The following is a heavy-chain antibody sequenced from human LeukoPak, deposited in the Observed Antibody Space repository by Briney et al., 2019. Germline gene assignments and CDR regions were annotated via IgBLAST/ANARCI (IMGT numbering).Heavy chain of an antibody. D-gene: IGHD3-10*01. J-gene: IGHJ4*02. CDR1: GFTFSSYA. CDR3: AKTAGSTLLPYDY. V-gene: IGHV3-23*01. CDR2: ISGSGGST. Sequence: GGSLRLSCAASGFTFSSYAMSWVRQAPGKGLEWVSAISGSGGSTYYADSVKGRFTISRDNSKKTLYLQMNSLRTEDTAVYYWAKTAGSTLLPYDYWGQGTRVTVSS.